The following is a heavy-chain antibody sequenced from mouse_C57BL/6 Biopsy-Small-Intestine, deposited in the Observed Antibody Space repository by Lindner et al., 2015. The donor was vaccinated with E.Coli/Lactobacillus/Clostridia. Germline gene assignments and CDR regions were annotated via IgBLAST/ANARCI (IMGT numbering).Heavy chain of an antibody. V-gene: IGHV1-54*01. Sequence: VQLQESGAELVRPGTSVKVSCKASGYAFTNYLIEWVKQRPGQGLEWIGVINPGSGGTNYNEKFKGKATLTADKSSGTAYMQLSSLTSEDSAVYFCARNRTYAMDYWGQGTSVTVSS. CDR3: ARNRTYAMDY. CDR1: GYAFTNYL. CDR2: INPGSGGT. J-gene: IGHJ4*01.